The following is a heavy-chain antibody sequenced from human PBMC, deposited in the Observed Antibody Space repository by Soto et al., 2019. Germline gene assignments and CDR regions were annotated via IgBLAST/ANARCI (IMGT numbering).Heavy chain of an antibody. CDR2: IYHSGST. Sequence: QVQLQESGPGLVKPSGTLSLSCAVSGGSISSSHWWTWVRQPPGKGLEWIGEIYHSGSTNYNPSLKRRVTISVDTSRNQFSLNLSSVPAAHTAVYYCASSGGGEDYWGQGILVTVSS. D-gene: IGHD3-16*01. J-gene: IGHJ4*02. CDR3: ASSGGGEDY. V-gene: IGHV4-4*02. CDR1: GGSISSSHW.